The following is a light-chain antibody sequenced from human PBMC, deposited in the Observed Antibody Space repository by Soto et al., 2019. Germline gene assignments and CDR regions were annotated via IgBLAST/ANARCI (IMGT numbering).Light chain of an antibody. V-gene: IGKV3-20*01. Sequence: EMVLTQSPGTLSFSPGETVTLSCRASQAFNSGFLAWYQQKPGQAPSLLISGATSRATGIPDRFSGSGSGTNFSLTINRLEPEDFAVYYCQQYGNSPFTFGQGTKLKIK. CDR1: QAFNSGF. J-gene: IGKJ2*01. CDR2: GAT. CDR3: QQYGNSPFT.